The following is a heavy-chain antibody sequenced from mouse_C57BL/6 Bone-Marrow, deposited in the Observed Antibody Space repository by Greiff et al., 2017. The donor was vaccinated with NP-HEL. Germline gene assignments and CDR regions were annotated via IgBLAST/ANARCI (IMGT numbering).Heavy chain of an antibody. CDR3: ARWASYFDV. V-gene: IGHV1-54*01. CDR1: GYAFTNYL. CDR2: INPGSGGT. D-gene: IGHD3-1*01. J-gene: IGHJ1*03. Sequence: VKLQESGAELVRPGTSVKVSCKASGYAFTNYLIEWVKQRPGQGLEWIGVINPGSGGTNYNEKFKGKATLTADKSSSTAYMQLSSLTSEDSAVYFCARWASYFDVWGTGTTVTVSS.